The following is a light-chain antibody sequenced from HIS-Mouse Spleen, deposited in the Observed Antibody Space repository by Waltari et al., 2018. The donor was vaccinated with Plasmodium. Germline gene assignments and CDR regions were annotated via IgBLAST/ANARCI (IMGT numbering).Light chain of an antibody. J-gene: IGKJ1*01. CDR2: GAS. CDR3: QQYNNWPAWT. Sequence: EIVMTQSPATLSVSIGERATPSCRASQSVSSNLAWYQQQPGQAPRLLIYGASARATGIPARFSGSGSGTEFTLTISSLQSEDFAVYYCQQYNNWPAWTFGQGTKVEIK. CDR1: QSVSSN. V-gene: IGKV3-15*01.